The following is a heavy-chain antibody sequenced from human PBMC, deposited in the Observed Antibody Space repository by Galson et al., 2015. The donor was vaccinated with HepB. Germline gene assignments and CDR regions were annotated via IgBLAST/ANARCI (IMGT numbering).Heavy chain of an antibody. V-gene: IGHV3-23*01. D-gene: IGHD3-10*01. Sequence: SLRLSCAASGFTFSSYGMSWVRQAPGKGLQWVSTISGSGAITYDADSVRGRFTISRDKSKNTLYLQMNSLRVEDMAIYYCAKEGQWFGESPLDSWGQGTLVTVSS. J-gene: IGHJ4*02. CDR3: AKEGQWFGESPLDS. CDR2: ISGSGAIT. CDR1: GFTFSSYG.